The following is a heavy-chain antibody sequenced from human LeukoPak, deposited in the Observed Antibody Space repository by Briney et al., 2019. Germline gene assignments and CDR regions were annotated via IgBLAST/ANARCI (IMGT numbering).Heavy chain of an antibody. CDR2: IRYDGRNK. J-gene: IGHJ6*03. Sequence: PGGSLRLSCAASGFTFSSYGMPWVRQAPGKGLEWVAFIRYDGRNKYYADSVKGRFTISRDNSKNTLYLQMNSLRAEDTAVYYCARPYSHSSGWYASQYYYYYMDVWGKGTTVTVSS. D-gene: IGHD6-19*01. V-gene: IGHV3-30*02. CDR1: GFTFSSYG. CDR3: ARPYSHSSGWYASQYYYYYMDV.